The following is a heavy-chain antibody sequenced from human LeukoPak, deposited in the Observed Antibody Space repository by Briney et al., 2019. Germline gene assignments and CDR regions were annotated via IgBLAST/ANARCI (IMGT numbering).Heavy chain of an antibody. CDR1: GFTFNTYA. J-gene: IGHJ5*02. D-gene: IGHD3-3*01. CDR3: ARHNTRFLERLPALGS. Sequence: GGSLRLSCLASGFTFNTYAMHWVRRARGKGLAWVAFIRHDGSSEYYADSVKGRFIISRDRSGNTLYLQMKSLRPEDTAICYCARHNTRFLERLPALGSWGQGTLVTVSS. CDR2: IRHDGSSE. V-gene: IGHV3-30*02.